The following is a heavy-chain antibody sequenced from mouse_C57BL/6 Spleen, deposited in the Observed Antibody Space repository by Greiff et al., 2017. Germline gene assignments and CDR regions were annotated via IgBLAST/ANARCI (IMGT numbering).Heavy chain of an antibody. Sequence: QVQLQQPGAELVKPGASVKLSCKASGYTFTSYWMHWVKQRPGQGLEWIGMIHPNSGSTNYNEKFKSKATLTVDKSSSTAYMQLSSLTSEDSAVYYCVLPGRDLDFDYWGQGTTLTVSS. D-gene: IGHD3-3*01. J-gene: IGHJ2*01. CDR2: IHPNSGST. CDR1: GYTFTSYW. CDR3: VLPGRDLDFDY. V-gene: IGHV1-64*01.